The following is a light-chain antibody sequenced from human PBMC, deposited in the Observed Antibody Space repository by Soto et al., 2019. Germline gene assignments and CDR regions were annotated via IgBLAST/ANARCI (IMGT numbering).Light chain of an antibody. CDR1: SSDVGGYDY. CDR2: EVT. CDR3: SSYTSSNTLVV. J-gene: IGLJ2*01. V-gene: IGLV2-14*01. Sequence: QSALTQPASVSGSPGQSITISCTGTSSDVGGYDYVSWYQRHPGKAPKLMVYEVTKRPSGVSTRFSGSKSGNTASLTISGLQSEDESDYFCSSYTSSNTLVVFGGGTKLTVL.